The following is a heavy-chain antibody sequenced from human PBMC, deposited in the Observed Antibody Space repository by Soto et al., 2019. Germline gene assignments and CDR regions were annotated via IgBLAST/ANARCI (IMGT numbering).Heavy chain of an antibody. CDR3: AAEAGELRFLEWSLGGFDY. CDR1: GFTFSSYE. V-gene: IGHV3-48*03. Sequence: GGSLRLSCATSGFTFSSYEMNWVRQAPGKGLEWVSYISSSGSTIYYADSVKGRFTISRDNAKNSLYLQMNSLRAEDTAVYYCAAEAGELRFLEWSLGGFDYWGQGTLVTVSS. J-gene: IGHJ4*02. CDR2: ISSSGSTI. D-gene: IGHD3-3*01.